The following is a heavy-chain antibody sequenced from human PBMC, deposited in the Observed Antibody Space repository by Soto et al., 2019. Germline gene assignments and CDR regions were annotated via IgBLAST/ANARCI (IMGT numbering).Heavy chain of an antibody. J-gene: IGHJ5*02. CDR1: GGTFSSYT. CDR3: ASVVGCTNGVCHQYSNWLDP. D-gene: IGHD2-8*01. CDR2: IIPILGIA. Sequence: ASVKVSCKASGGTFSSYTISWVRQAPGQGLEWMGRIIPILGIANYAQKFQGRVTITADKSTSTAYMELSSLRSEDTAVYYCASVVGCTNGVCHQYSNWLDPWGQGTLVTVSS. V-gene: IGHV1-69*02.